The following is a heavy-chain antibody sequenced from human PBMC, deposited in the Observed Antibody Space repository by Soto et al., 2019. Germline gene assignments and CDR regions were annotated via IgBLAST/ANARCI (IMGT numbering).Heavy chain of an antibody. J-gene: IGHJ4*02. V-gene: IGHV3-21*01. CDR1: GFILSSYN. D-gene: IGHD6-13*01. Sequence: GGSLRLSCAASGFILSSYNMNWVRQAPGKGLQWVSSISSSYIYHADSVKGRFTISRDNAKNSLYLQMNSLRAEDTAVYYCTRGWGERSSWDFRYWGQGTLVTVSS. CDR2: ISSSYI. CDR3: TRGWGERSSWDFRY.